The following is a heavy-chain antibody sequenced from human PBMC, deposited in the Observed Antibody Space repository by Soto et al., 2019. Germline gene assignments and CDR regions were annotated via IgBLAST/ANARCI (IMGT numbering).Heavy chain of an antibody. CDR3: ARRERAAGTDWWFDP. J-gene: IGHJ5*02. Sequence: SETLSLTCTVSGGSISSSSFHWGWIRKPPGKWLEWIGSIYYSGSTYYSPSLKSRVTISVDTSKNQFSLKLSSVTAADTAVYYCARRERAAGTDWWFDPWGQGTLVTVS. V-gene: IGHV4-39*01. CDR1: GGSISSSSFH. D-gene: IGHD6-13*01. CDR2: IYYSGST.